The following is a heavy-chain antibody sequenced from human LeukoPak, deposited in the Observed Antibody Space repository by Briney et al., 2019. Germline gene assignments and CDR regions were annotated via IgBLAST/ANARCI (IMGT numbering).Heavy chain of an antibody. V-gene: IGHV1-69*13. CDR2: IIPIFGTA. CDR1: GGTFSSYA. CDR3: ARHRNPVVTGTNYFDY. D-gene: IGHD1-14*01. J-gene: IGHJ4*02. Sequence: GASVKVSCKASGGTFSSYAISWVRQAPGQGLEWMGGIIPIFGTANYAQKFQGRVTITADESTSTAYMELSSPRSEDTAVYYCARHRNPVVTGTNYFDYWGQGTLVTVSS.